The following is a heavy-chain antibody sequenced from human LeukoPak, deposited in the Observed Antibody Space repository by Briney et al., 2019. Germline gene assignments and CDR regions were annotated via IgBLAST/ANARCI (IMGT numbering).Heavy chain of an antibody. J-gene: IGHJ4*02. CDR2: ISRDGGST. V-gene: IGHV3-43*02. Sequence: GSLRLSCAASGFTFDDYAMHWVRQAPGKGLEWVSLISRDGGSTYYKDSVKGRFTISRDNSKNSLYLQMNSLRTEDTALYYCAKAWCGYGDPPGYFDYWGQGTLVTVSS. CDR3: AKAWCGYGDPPGYFDY. CDR1: GFTFDDYA. D-gene: IGHD4-17*01.